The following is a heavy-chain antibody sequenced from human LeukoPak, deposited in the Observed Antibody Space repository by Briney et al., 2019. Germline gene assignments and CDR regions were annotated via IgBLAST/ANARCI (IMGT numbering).Heavy chain of an antibody. V-gene: IGHV1-8*01. Sequence: GASVKVSCRASGYTFTGSDINWVRQATGQGLEWMGWMNPNSGDTGYAQKFQGRVTMTRDTSISTAYVELSSLTSDDTAVYYCARGGAGTLVAVDWGQGTLVTVSS. D-gene: IGHD6-19*01. CDR3: ARGGAGTLVAVD. CDR1: GYTFTGSD. CDR2: MNPNSGDT. J-gene: IGHJ4*02.